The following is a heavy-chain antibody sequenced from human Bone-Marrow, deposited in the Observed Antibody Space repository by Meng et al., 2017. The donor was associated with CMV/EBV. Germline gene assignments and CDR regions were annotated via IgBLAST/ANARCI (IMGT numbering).Heavy chain of an antibody. Sequence: GESLKISCAASGFTFSSYDMHWVRQATGKGLEWVSAISGSGGSTYYADSVKGRFTISRDNSKNTLYLQMNSLRAEDTAVYYCAKGGGGSGYAYWGQGTLVTVSS. V-gene: IGHV3-23*01. J-gene: IGHJ4*02. CDR1: GFTFSSYD. D-gene: IGHD3-3*01. CDR2: ISGSGGST. CDR3: AKGGGGSGYAY.